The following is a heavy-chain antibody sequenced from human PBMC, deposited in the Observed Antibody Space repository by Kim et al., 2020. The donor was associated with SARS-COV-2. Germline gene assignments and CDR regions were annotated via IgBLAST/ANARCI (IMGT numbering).Heavy chain of an antibody. J-gene: IGHJ4*02. CDR2: IKSKADGGTT. CDR3: ATGTSVNG. V-gene: IGHV3-15*01. D-gene: IGHD2-8*01. CDR1: GFTFNNAW. Sequence: GGSLRLSCAASGFTFNNAWMSWVRQAPGKGLEWVGRIKSKADGGTTDYAAPVKGRFTISRDDSKNMVYLQMSSLKSDDTALYYCATGTSVNGWGQGTRVTVSS.